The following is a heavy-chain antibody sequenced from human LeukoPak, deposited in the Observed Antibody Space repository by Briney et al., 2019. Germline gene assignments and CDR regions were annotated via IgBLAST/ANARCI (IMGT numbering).Heavy chain of an antibody. CDR2: IKQDGSEK. CDR1: GFTFSSYW. Sequence: GGSLRLSCAASGFTFSSYWMSWVRQAPGKGLEWVANIKQDGSEKYYVDSVKGRFTISRDNAKNSLYLQMNSLRAEDTAIYFCAREDDWNYEDYWGQGTLVTVSS. D-gene: IGHD1-7*01. CDR3: AREDDWNYEDY. V-gene: IGHV3-7*01. J-gene: IGHJ4*02.